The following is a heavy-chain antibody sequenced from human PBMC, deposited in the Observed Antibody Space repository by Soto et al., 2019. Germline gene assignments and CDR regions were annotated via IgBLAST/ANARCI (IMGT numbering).Heavy chain of an antibody. CDR2: IIPIFGTA. Sequence: SVKVSCKASGGTFSSYAISWVRQAPGQGLEWMGGIIPIFGTANYAQKFQGRVTITADESTSTAYMELSSLRSEDTAVYYCARDIVVVVAATHTWFDPWGQGTLVTVSS. V-gene: IGHV1-69*13. J-gene: IGHJ5*02. D-gene: IGHD2-15*01. CDR1: GGTFSSYA. CDR3: ARDIVVVVAATHTWFDP.